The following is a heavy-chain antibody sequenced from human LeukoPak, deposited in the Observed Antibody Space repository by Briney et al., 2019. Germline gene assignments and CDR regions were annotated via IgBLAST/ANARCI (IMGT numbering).Heavy chain of an antibody. CDR1: GFSFSNFG. J-gene: IGHJ4*02. CDR3: TKEPTATARSDY. CDR2: ISYDGSNK. Sequence: GGSLRPSCAASGFSFSNFGMHWVRQAPGKGLECVAVISYDGSNKFYVDSVKGRFTISRDNSNNALYLQMNSLRTEDTAVYYCTKEPTATARSDYWGPGTLVTVSS. V-gene: IGHV3-30*18. D-gene: IGHD4-17*01.